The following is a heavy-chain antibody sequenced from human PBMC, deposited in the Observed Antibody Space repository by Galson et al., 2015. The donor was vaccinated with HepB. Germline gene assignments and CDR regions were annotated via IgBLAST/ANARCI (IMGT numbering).Heavy chain of an antibody. Sequence: SLRLSCAASGFVFSSYAMSWVRQAPGKGLEWVSVISGSGDSAYYADSVKGRVTISRDNSKNTLYLQMSSLRAEDTALYYCTKEMMGGDVFDIWGQGTMVTVSS. CDR1: GFVFSSYA. CDR3: TKEMMGGDVFDI. D-gene: IGHD1-26*01. V-gene: IGHV3-23*01. J-gene: IGHJ3*02. CDR2: ISGSGDSA.